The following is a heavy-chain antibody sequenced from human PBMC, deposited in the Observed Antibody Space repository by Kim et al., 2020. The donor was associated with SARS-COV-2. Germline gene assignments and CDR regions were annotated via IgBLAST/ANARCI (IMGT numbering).Heavy chain of an antibody. Sequence: GGSLRLSCAASGFTFSSYGMHWVRQAPGKRLEWVAVISYDGSNKYYADSVKGRFTISRDNSKNTLYLQMNSLRAEDTAVYYCAKEKRYFDYYDAFDIWGQGTMVTVSS. CDR1: GFTFSSYG. J-gene: IGHJ3*02. V-gene: IGHV3-30*18. D-gene: IGHD3-9*01. CDR2: ISYDGSNK. CDR3: AKEKRYFDYYDAFDI.